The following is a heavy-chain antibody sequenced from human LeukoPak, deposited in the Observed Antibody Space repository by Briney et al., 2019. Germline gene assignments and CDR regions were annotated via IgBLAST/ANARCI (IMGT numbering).Heavy chain of an antibody. CDR3: AAGYCSGGSCYSVVHDAFDI. CDR1: DYSISSGYY. J-gene: IGHJ3*02. D-gene: IGHD2-15*01. CDR2: IYHSGST. Sequence: PSETLSLTCAVSDYSISSGYYWGWIRQPPGKGLEWIGSIYHSGSTYYNPSLKSRVTILVDTSKNQFSLKLSSVTAADTAVYYCAAGYCSGGSCYSVVHDAFDIWGQGTMVTVSS. V-gene: IGHV4-38-2*01.